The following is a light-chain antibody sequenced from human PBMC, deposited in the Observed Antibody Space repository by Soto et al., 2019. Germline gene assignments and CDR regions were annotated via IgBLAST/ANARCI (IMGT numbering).Light chain of an antibody. CDR2: SNN. CDR3: QTWGTGTVV. J-gene: IGLJ2*01. V-gene: IGLV1-44*01. CDR1: SSNIGSNT. Sequence: QSVLTQPPSASGTPGQRVTISCSGSSSNIGSNTVNWYQQLPGTAPKLLIYSNNQRPSGVPDRFSGSKSGTSASLAISGLQSEDEADYYCQTWGTGTVVFGGGTKLTVL.